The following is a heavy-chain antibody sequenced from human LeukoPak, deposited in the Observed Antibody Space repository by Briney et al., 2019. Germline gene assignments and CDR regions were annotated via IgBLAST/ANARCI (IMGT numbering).Heavy chain of an antibody. CDR1: GGSFSGYY. D-gene: IGHD3-3*01. Sequence: SETLSLTCAVYGGSFSGYYWSWIRQPPGKGLEWIGEINHSGSTNYNPSLKSRVTISVDTSKNQFSLKLSSVTAADTAVYYCASGKPYHDFWSGYQTYYYYYYGMDVWGQGTTVTVSS. CDR3: ASGKPYHDFWSGYQTYYYYYYGMDV. J-gene: IGHJ6*02. CDR2: INHSGST. V-gene: IGHV4-34*01.